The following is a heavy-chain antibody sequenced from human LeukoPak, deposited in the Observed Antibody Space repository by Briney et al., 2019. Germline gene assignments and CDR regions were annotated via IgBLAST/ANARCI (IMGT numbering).Heavy chain of an antibody. J-gene: IGHJ4*02. CDR2: MYHSGNT. CDR3: VDLPGY. Sequence: KPSETLSLTCSVSGTSPRSYNYWGWIRQPPGKGLEWIGSMYHSGNTYKNPSLTSRVTISVDTSKKQFSLRLTSVTAADTAVYYCVDLPGYWGQGTLVTVSS. CDR1: GTSPRSYNY. V-gene: IGHV4-38-2*02.